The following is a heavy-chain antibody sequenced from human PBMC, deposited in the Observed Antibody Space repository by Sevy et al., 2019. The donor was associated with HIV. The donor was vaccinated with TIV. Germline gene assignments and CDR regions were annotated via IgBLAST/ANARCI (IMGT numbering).Heavy chain of an antibody. J-gene: IGHJ3*02. CDR3: GRSRAYPRDSDDGFAN. CDR2: FFHSGTT. D-gene: IGHD2-21*01. Sequence: SETLSLTCLVSDASITTNYWSWIRQAPGKGLEWIGYFFHSGTTNYNRSLKSRVTFSGDTSKNEFSLGLTSVTAADTAVYYCGRSRAYPRDSDDGFANWGQGTMVTVSS. CDR1: DASITTNY. V-gene: IGHV4-59*01.